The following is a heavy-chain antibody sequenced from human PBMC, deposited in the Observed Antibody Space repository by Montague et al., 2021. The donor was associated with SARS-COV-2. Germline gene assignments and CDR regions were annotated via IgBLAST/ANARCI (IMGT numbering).Heavy chain of an antibody. D-gene: IGHD3-10*01. J-gene: IGHJ6*03. Sequence: SETLSLTCAVHGGSFSTYSWNWIRQPPGKGLEWIGEIHHGGSTNYNPSLKSRVTISADTSKNQFSLKLTSVAAADTAAYYCARLGDGVVPSPILGVGPYYSYYYMDVWGKGTTVTVS. V-gene: IGHV4-34*01. CDR1: GGSFSTYS. CDR2: IHHGGST. CDR3: ARLGDGVVPSPILGVGPYYSYYYMDV.